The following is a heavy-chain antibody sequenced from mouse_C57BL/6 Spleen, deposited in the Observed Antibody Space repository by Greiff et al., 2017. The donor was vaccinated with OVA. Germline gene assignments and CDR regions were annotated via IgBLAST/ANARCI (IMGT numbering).Heavy chain of an antibody. J-gene: IGHJ2*01. CDR1: GFNIKDYY. CDR2: IDPEDGET. Sequence: VQLQQSGAELVKPGASVKLSCTASGFNIKDYYMHWVKQRTEQGLEWIGRIDPEDGETKYATKFQGKATITADTSSNTAYLQLSSLTSEDTAVYYCARGGSSGYDGGYWGQGTTLTVSS. D-gene: IGHD3-2*02. V-gene: IGHV14-2*01. CDR3: ARGGSSGYDGGY.